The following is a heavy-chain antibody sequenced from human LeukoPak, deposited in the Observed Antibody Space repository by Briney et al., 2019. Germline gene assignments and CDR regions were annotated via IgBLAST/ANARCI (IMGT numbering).Heavy chain of an antibody. J-gene: IGHJ4*02. Sequence: GGSLRLSCAASGFTFSDYYMSWMRQAPGKGLEWSSYISSSGSTIYYADSVKGRFTISRDNAKNSLYLQMNSLRAEDTAVYYCARDPTEMATAYFDYWGQGTLVTVSS. CDR3: ARDPTEMATAYFDY. V-gene: IGHV3-11*04. D-gene: IGHD5-24*01. CDR1: GFTFSDYY. CDR2: ISSSGSTI.